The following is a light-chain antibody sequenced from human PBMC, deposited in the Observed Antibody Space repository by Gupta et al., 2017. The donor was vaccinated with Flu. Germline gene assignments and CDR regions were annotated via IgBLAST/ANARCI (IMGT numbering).Light chain of an antibody. CDR3: AAVYDSRNCWV. CDR2: NDT. CDR1: NCNVGSNG. J-gene: IGLJ2*01. Sequence: RCTISGSGSNCNVGSNGVYWQRHHPRPTPKLLIYNDTQRRSVGPARFSGSKYGTSASLAISGLQAEDEADYYYAAVYDSRNCWVFGGGTKLTVL. V-gene: IGLV1-44*01.